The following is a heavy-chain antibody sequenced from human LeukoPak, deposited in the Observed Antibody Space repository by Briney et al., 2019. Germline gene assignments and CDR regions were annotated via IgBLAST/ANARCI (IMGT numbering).Heavy chain of an antibody. J-gene: IGHJ6*02. Sequence: PGGSLRLSCAASGFTVSSNYMSWVRQAPGEGLEWVSVIYSGGSTYYADSVKGRFTISRDNSKNTLYLQMNSLRAEDTAVYYCARDKVGDYYYYGMDVWGQGTTVTVSS. CDR3: ARDKVGDYYYYGMDV. CDR1: GFTVSSNY. D-gene: IGHD3-10*01. CDR2: IYSGGST. V-gene: IGHV3-66*01.